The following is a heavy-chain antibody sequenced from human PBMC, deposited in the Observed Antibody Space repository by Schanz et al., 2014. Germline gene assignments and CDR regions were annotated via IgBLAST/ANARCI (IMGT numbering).Heavy chain of an antibody. CDR1: GFTFSNYG. CDR2: IYYDGGLR. D-gene: IGHD2-21*01. CDR3: TKWANEGGGGYCHFDL. Sequence: QVQLVESGGGVVQPGGSLRLSGAASGFTFSNYGIHWVRQAPGKGLEWVAVIYYDGGLRFFADSVRGRVTISRDNSNNMVYLQMNSLRAEDTAFYYCTKWANEGGGGYCHFDLWGQGTLVTVSS. V-gene: IGHV3-33*06. J-gene: IGHJ4*02.